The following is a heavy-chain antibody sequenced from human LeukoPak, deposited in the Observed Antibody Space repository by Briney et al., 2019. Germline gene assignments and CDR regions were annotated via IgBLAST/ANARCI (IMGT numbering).Heavy chain of an antibody. V-gene: IGHV3-23*01. CDR2: ICASASGT. CDR1: GFSFSSYA. J-gene: IGHJ4*02. CDR3: AKAGGGSCHSSFDF. Sequence: GGSLRLSCAASGFSFSSYAMSWVRQAPGKGLEWVSSICASASGTYYAGSVKGRFTISRDNSKNTLDLQMNNLRAEDTAVYYFAKAGGGSCHSSFDFWGQGTLVTVSS. D-gene: IGHD2-15*01.